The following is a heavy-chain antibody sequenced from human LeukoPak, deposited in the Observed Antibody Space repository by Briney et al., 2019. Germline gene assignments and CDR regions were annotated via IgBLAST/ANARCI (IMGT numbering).Heavy chain of an antibody. Sequence: SETLSLTCTVSGYSISSGYYWGWIRPPPGKGLEWIGSIYHSGSTYYNPSLKSRVTISVDTSKNQFSLKLSSVTAADTAVYYCARAGWELRNNWFDPWGQGTLVTVSS. V-gene: IGHV4-38-2*02. CDR1: GYSISSGYY. CDR3: ARAGWELRNNWFDP. D-gene: IGHD1-26*01. J-gene: IGHJ5*02. CDR2: IYHSGST.